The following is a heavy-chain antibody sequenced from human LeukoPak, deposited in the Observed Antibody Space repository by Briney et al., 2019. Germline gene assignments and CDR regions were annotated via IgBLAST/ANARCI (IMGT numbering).Heavy chain of an antibody. Sequence: SQALSLTCPLCRDSVPRNSAAWHWIRQSPPRGLEWLGRTYYRSKWYNDYAVSVESRMSINPDTSKNEFSLQLNSVTPEDTAVYYCARAVGGSYPDSWGQGTLVTVSS. V-gene: IGHV6-1*01. D-gene: IGHD1-26*01. CDR1: RDSVPRNSAA. CDR3: ARAVGGSYPDS. CDR2: TYYRSKWYN. J-gene: IGHJ5*01.